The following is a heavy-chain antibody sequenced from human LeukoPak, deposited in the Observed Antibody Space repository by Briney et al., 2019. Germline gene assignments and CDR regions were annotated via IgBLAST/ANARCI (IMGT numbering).Heavy chain of an antibody. CDR1: RITVSSNK. V-gene: IGHV3-66*01. D-gene: IGHD3-16*01. J-gene: IGHJ4*02. CDR3: ARDLGLGVIDY. CDR2: LYSGGST. Sequence: PGGSLRLSCAASRITVSSNKMNWVRQAPGKGLEWVSVLYSGGSTNYADSVKGRFTISRDNSKNTLYLQMNSLRAEDTAVYYCARDLGLGVIDYWGQGTLVIVSS.